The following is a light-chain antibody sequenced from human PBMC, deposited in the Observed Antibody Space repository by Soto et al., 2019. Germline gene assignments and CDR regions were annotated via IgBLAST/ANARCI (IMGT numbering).Light chain of an antibody. J-gene: IGKJ5*01. CDR1: QSVGSSY. V-gene: IGKV3-20*01. CDR3: QQYGISPPNT. CDR2: AAS. Sequence: EIVLTQSAGALSLSPGERATLSCRASQSVGSSYLAWYQQKPGQAPRLLFYAASTRATGVPERFSGSGSGTDFTLTISGLEPEDFAVYYCQQYGISPPNTFGQGTRLE.